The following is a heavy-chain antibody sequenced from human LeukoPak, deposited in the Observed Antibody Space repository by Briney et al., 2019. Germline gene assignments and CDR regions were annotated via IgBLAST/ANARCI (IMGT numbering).Heavy chain of an antibody. J-gene: IGHJ4*02. CDR1: GGTFSSYA. V-gene: IGHV1-69*05. D-gene: IGHD2-2*02. CDR2: IIPIFGTA. CDR3: TRDYCSSTSCYMAFDY. Sequence: SVKVSCKASGGTFSSYAISWVRQAPGQGLEWMGGIIPIFGTANYAQKFQGRVTITTDESTSTAYMELSSLRSEDTAVYYCTRDYCSSTSCYMAFDYWGQGTLVTVSS.